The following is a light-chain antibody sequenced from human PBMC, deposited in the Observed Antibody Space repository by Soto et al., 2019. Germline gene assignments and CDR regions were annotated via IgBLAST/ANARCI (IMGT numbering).Light chain of an antibody. CDR1: QSVRNY. CDR2: NAS. V-gene: IGKV3-11*01. J-gene: IGKJ5*01. CDR3: QQRSSWPLT. Sequence: EIVLTQSPATLSVSPGERATLSCRASQSVRNYLAWYQQKLGQPPRLLIYNASNRATGIPARFSGSGSGTDFTLTISSLEPEDFAVYYCQQRSSWPLTFGQGTRLEIK.